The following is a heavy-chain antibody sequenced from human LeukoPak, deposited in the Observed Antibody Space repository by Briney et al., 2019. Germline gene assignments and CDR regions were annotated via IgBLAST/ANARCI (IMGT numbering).Heavy chain of an antibody. J-gene: IGHJ4*02. CDR2: ISSSSSYI. Sequence: KPGGSLRLXCAASGLTFSSYSMNWVRQAPGKGLEWVSSISSSSSYIYYADSMKGRFTISRDNAKNSLYLQMNSLRAEDTAVYYCATPPLEGGFWGQGTLVTVSS. CDR3: ATPPLEGGF. V-gene: IGHV3-21*01. CDR1: GLTFSSYS. D-gene: IGHD1-1*01.